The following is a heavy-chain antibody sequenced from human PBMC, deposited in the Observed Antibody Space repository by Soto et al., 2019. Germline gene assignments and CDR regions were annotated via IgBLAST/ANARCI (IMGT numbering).Heavy chain of an antibody. J-gene: IGHJ6*01. CDR1: SGPSSSHN. CDR3: VRQGIGNLHGLVDV. CDR2: VYSTGGT. D-gene: IGHD1-1*01. Sequence: QVQLQQSGPGLVKPSETLSLTCSVSSGPSSSHNWGWIRQPPGRGLEWIGYVYSTGGTSYNPSLKSRFTISADTSTNHSSLTLTSVTAADTAVYYCVRQGIGNLHGLVDVWGQGTTVRVSS. V-gene: IGHV4-59*08.